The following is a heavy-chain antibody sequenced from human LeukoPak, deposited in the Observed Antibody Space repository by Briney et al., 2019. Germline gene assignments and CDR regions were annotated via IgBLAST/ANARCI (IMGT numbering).Heavy chain of an antibody. CDR3: ARGLLADY. CDR2: INPNSGGT. Sequence: ASVKVSCKASGYTFTSYGISWVRQAPGQGLEWMGWINPNSGGTNYAQKFQGRVTMTRDTSISTAYMELSRLRSDDTAVYYCARGLLADYWGQGTLVTVSS. CDR1: GYTFTSYG. J-gene: IGHJ4*02. V-gene: IGHV1-2*02.